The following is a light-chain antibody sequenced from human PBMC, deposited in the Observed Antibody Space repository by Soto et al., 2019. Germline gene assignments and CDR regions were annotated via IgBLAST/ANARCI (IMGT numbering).Light chain of an antibody. CDR1: RSLLYRSNYKNY. J-gene: IGKJ4*01. Sequence: DIVMTQSPDSLAVSLGERATINCKSSRSLLYRSNYKNYLAWYQKKEGQPPKLLFSWASTRESGVPDRFSASGSGTDFTLTITSLQAADVAVYYWQQFYDVPVTFGGGTKVEI. CDR3: QQFYDVPVT. CDR2: WAS. V-gene: IGKV4-1*01.